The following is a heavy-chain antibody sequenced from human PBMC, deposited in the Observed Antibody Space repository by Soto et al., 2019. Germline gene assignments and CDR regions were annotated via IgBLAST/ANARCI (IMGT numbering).Heavy chain of an antibody. Sequence: ASVKVSCKVSGYTLTELSLHWVRQAPGKGLEWMGGFDPEDGETIYAQKFQGRVTMTEDTSTDTAYMELSSLRSEDTAVYYCATGHLYRDAFDIWGQGTMVTVSS. J-gene: IGHJ3*02. CDR1: GYTLTELS. CDR3: ATGHLYRDAFDI. V-gene: IGHV1-24*01. CDR2: FDPEDGET.